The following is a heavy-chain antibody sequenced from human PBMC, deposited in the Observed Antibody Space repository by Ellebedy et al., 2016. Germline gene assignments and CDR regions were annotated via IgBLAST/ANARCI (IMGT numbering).Heavy chain of an antibody. CDR1: GFTFSSYG. CDR3: ARYRPWLRTNDY. J-gene: IGHJ4*02. Sequence: GESLKISCAASGFTFSSYGMHWVRQAPGKGLEWVAVISYDGSNKYYADSVKGRFTISRDNSKNTLYLQMNSLRAEDTAVYYCARYRPWLRTNDYWGQGTLVTVSS. V-gene: IGHV3-30*03. D-gene: IGHD5-12*01. CDR2: ISYDGSNK.